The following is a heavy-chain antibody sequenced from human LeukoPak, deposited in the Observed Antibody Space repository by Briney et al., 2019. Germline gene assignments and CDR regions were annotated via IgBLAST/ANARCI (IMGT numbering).Heavy chain of an antibody. CDR2: ISCKGGST. D-gene: IGHD3-22*01. CDR1: GFTFSSYA. J-gene: IGHJ4*02. V-gene: IGHV3-64D*09. CDR3: VNRVVVMRAPGDY. Sequence: GGSLRLSCSASGFTFSSYAMHWVRQAAGKGLEYVSAISCKGGSTYYADSVKGRFTISRDNSKNTLYLQMSSLRAEGTAVYYCVNRVVVMRAPGDYWGQGTLVTVSS.